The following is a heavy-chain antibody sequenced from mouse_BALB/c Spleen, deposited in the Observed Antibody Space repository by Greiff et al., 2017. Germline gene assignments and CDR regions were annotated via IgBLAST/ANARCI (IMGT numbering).Heavy chain of an antibody. CDR2: ISSGGSYT. CDR1: GFTFSSYA. J-gene: IGHJ4*01. Sequence: EVQGVESGGGLVKPGGSLKLSCAASGFTFSSYAMSWVRQSPEKRLEWVAEISSGGSYTYYPDTVTGRFTISRYNAKNTLYLEMSSLRSEDTAMYYCARRNYYGSSYYAMDYWGQGTSVTVSS. D-gene: IGHD1-1*01. CDR3: ARRNYYGSSYYAMDY. V-gene: IGHV5-9-4*01.